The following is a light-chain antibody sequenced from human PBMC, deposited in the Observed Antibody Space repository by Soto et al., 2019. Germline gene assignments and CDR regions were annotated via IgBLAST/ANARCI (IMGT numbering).Light chain of an antibody. CDR2: AAS. Sequence: DIQLTQSPSFLSASVGDRVTITCRASQGISSYLAWYQQKPGKAPKLLIYAASTLQSWVPSRFSGSGSGTEFTLAISSLQPEDFATYYCQQLNSYPLTVGGGTKVEIK. V-gene: IGKV1-9*01. J-gene: IGKJ4*01. CDR1: QGISSY. CDR3: QQLNSYPLT.